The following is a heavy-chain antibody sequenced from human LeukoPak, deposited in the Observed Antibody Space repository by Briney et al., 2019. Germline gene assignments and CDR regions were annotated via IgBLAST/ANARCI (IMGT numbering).Heavy chain of an antibody. D-gene: IGHD3-3*01. CDR1: EFTVSSTY. CDR2: IYPGGSA. J-gene: IGHJ3*02. Sequence: GGSLRLSCAASEFTVSSTYITRLRQAPGKGLEWVSVIYPGGSALYADSVKGRFTISRDISKNIVYLQINNLRVEDTAVYYCARDRRSGLGHAFDIWGQGTMVTVSS. CDR3: ARDRRSGLGHAFDI. V-gene: IGHV3-53*01.